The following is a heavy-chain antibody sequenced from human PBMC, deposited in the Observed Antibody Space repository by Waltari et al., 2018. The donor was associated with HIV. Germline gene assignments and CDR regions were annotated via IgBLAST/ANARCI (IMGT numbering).Heavy chain of an antibody. D-gene: IGHD3-22*01. CDR3: APYYYDISGYYFFDY. V-gene: IGHV1-24*01. J-gene: IGHJ4*02. CDR1: GYTLTELS. Sequence: QVQLVQSGAEVKKPGASVKVSCKVSGYTLTELSMHWVRQAPGKGLEGMGGFDPEDGETNNAQKFQGRVTMTEGTSTDTAYMELSSLRSEDTVVYYCAPYYYDISGYYFFDYWGQGTLVTVSS. CDR2: FDPEDGET.